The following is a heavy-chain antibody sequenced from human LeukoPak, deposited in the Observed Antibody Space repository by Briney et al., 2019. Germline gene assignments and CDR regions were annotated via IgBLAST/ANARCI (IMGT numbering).Heavy chain of an antibody. Sequence: SETLSLTCTVSGGSISSSSYYWGWIRQPPGKGLEWIGSIYYSGSTYYNPSLKSRVTISVDTSKNQFSLKLSSVTAADTAVYYCASLGILGSSWYSPVYWGQGTLVTVSS. D-gene: IGHD6-13*01. V-gene: IGHV4-39*01. CDR1: GGSISSSSYY. J-gene: IGHJ4*02. CDR2: IYYSGST. CDR3: ASLGILGSSWYSPVY.